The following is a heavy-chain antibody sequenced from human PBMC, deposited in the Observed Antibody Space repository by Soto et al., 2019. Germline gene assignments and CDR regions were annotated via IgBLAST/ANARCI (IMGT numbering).Heavy chain of an antibody. J-gene: IGHJ6*03. D-gene: IGHD3-16*01. Sequence: GGSLRLSCAASGFTFSSYGMHWVRQAPGKGLEWVAVISYDGSNKYYADSVKGRFIISRDNSKNTLYLQMNSLRAEDTAVYYCARGAGNYYYYMDVWGEGTTVTVSS. CDR1: GFTFSSYG. CDR2: ISYDGSNK. CDR3: ARGAGNYYYYMDV. V-gene: IGHV3-30*03.